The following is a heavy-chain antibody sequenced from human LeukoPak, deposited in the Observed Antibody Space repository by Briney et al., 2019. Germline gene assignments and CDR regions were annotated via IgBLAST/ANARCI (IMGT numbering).Heavy chain of an antibody. V-gene: IGHV1-18*04. CDR3: ARAPLLQDWFHP. J-gene: IGHJ5*02. CDR1: GFTFSTYG. D-gene: IGHD1-26*01. CDR2: VNGNNGNT. Sequence: ASVKVSCKTSGFTFSTYGITWVRQAPGQGLEWLGWVNGNNGNTEYAQNVQDRVAVTTDTFSNTVHLELSGLRSGDTAVYYCARAPLLQDWFHPWGQGTLVIVSS.